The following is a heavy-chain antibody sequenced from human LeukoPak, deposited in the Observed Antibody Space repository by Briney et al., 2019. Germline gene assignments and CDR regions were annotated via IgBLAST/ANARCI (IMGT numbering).Heavy chain of an antibody. Sequence: GGSLRLSCAASGFTLSSYEMNWVRLAPGKGLEWISYISRTGNSIYYADSVKGRFTISRDSAKNSLYLQMNSLRAVDTAVYYCARGPYSSNWYVDYWGQGTLVTVAS. J-gene: IGHJ4*02. D-gene: IGHD6-13*01. V-gene: IGHV3-48*03. CDR1: GFTLSSYE. CDR3: ARGPYSSNWYVDY. CDR2: ISRTGNSI.